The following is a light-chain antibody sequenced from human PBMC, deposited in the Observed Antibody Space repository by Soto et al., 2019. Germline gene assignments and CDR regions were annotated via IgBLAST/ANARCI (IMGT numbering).Light chain of an antibody. CDR3: SSYTSSSTDV. Sequence: QSVLTQPASVSGSPGQSIPISCTGTSSDVGGYDFVSWYQQHPGKAPKLLIYDVNNRPSGVSDRFSGSKSGNTASLTISWLQAEDEADYYCSSYTSSSTDVFGTGTKVTVL. CDR1: SSDVGGYDF. J-gene: IGLJ1*01. V-gene: IGLV2-14*03. CDR2: DVN.